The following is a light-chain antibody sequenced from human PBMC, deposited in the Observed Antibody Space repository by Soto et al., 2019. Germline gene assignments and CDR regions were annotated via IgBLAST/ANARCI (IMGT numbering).Light chain of an antibody. Sequence: QSVLIQPPSASGTPGQRVTISCSGSSSNIGRNTVNWYQQLPGTAPKLLIHSNNQRPSGVPDRFSGSKSATSASLAISGLQSEDEATYYCAAWDDSLNGPGVFGGGTKVTVL. CDR1: SSNIGRNT. V-gene: IGLV1-44*01. CDR2: SNN. CDR3: AAWDDSLNGPGV. J-gene: IGLJ2*01.